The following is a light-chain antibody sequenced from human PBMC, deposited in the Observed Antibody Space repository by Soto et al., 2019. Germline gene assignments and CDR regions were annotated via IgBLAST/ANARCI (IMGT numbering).Light chain of an antibody. CDR1: SSNIGSNY. CDR2: SNN. CDR3: AAWDDSLNGQL. J-gene: IGLJ2*01. Sequence: QSVLTQPTSASGTPGQRVTISCSGSSSNIGSNYVYWYQQLPGTAPKLLIYSNNQRPSGVPERFSGSKSDTSASLAISGLQSEDEADYYCAAWDDSLNGQLFGGGTKLTVL. V-gene: IGLV1-44*01.